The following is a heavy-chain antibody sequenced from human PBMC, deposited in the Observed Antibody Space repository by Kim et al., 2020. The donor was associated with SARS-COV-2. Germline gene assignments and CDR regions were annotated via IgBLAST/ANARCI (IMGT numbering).Heavy chain of an antibody. D-gene: IGHD3-22*01. Sequence: GESLKISCKGSGYSFTSYWIGWVRQLPGKGLEWMGIIYPDDSDTRYSPSFQGQVTISADKSISTAYLQWSSLKASDTAIYYCARGPINYFDSSGSPFDPWGQGTLVTVSS. CDR1: GYSFTSYW. J-gene: IGHJ5*02. CDR2: IYPDDSDT. CDR3: ARGPINYFDSSGSPFDP. V-gene: IGHV5-51*01.